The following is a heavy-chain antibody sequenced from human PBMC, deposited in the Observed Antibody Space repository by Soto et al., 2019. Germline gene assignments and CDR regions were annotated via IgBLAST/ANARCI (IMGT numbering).Heavy chain of an antibody. V-gene: IGHV3-73*01. CDR1: EFTISGSA. Sequence: PGGSLRLSGAACEFTISGSAIHWVRQASWKGLEWVGRIRSKDNSYATTYAASVRGRFTISRDDSKNKAYLQMKSLKTEDTAVYYCTLTVTTFWPDYWGQGTLLAVSS. CDR2: IRSKDNSYAT. CDR3: TLTVTTFWPDY. J-gene: IGHJ4*02. D-gene: IGHD4-17*01.